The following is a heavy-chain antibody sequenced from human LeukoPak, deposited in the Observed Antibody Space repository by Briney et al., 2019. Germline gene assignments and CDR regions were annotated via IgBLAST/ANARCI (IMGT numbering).Heavy chain of an antibody. CDR2: FDPEDGET. CDR3: ATASSREPLVDY. J-gene: IGHJ4*02. CDR1: GYTLTELS. Sequence: ASVKVSCKVSGYTLTELSMHWVRQAPGKGPEWMGGFDPEDGETIYAQKFQGRVTMTEDTSTDAAYMELSSLRSEDTAVYYCATASSREPLVDYWGQGTLVTVSS. V-gene: IGHV1-24*01. D-gene: IGHD1-26*01.